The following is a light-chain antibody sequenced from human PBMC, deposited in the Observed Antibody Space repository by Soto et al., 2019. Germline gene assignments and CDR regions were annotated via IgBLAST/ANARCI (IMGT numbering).Light chain of an antibody. J-gene: IGKJ1*01. CDR3: QHYDSYST. CDR2: RAS. CDR1: QSIGNL. Sequence: DIQMTQSPSTLSASVGDRVTLTCRASQSIGNLLAWYHQRPGKAPKLLIYRASILESGVPSRFSGSGSGTEFTLTISSLQPDDFATFYCQHYDSYSTFGPGTKVDSK. V-gene: IGKV1-5*03.